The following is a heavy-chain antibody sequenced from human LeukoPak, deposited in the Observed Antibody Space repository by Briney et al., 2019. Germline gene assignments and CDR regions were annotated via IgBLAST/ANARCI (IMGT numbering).Heavy chain of an antibody. D-gene: IGHD4-11*01. J-gene: IGHJ4*02. V-gene: IGHV1-2*02. Sequence: ASVKVSCKASGYTFTGYYMHWVRQAPGQGLEWMGWINPNSGGTNYAQKFQGRVTMTRDTSISTAYMELSRLRSDDTAVYYCARGRQATYSNGPYYFDYWGQGTLVTVSS. CDR1: GYTFTGYY. CDR2: INPNSGGT. CDR3: ARGRQATYSNGPYYFDY.